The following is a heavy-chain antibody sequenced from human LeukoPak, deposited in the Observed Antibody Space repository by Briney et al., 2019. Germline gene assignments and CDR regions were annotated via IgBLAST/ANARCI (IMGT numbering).Heavy chain of an antibody. D-gene: IGHD5-12*01. CDR2: IRYDGSNK. CDR3: AKDGAWLRFDD. CDR1: GFTFSSYG. Sequence: GGSLRLSCAASGFTFSSYGMHWVRQAPGKGLEWVAFIRYDGSNKYYADSVKGRFTISRDNSKNTLYLQMKNLRAEDTAVYYCAKDGAWLRFDDWGQGILVTVSS. J-gene: IGHJ4*02. V-gene: IGHV3-30*02.